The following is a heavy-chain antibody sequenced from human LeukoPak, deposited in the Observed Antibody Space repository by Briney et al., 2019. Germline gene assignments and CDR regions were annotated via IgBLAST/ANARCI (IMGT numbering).Heavy chain of an antibody. CDR3: AREAMVRGACFDY. Sequence: GGSLRLSCAASGFTFSSYWMHWVRQAPGKWLVWVSRINSDGSSTSYADSVKGRFTISRDNAKNTLYLQMNSLRAEDTAVYYCAREAMVRGACFDYWGQGTLVTVSS. CDR1: GFTFSSYW. V-gene: IGHV3-74*01. D-gene: IGHD3-10*01. J-gene: IGHJ4*02. CDR2: INSDGSST.